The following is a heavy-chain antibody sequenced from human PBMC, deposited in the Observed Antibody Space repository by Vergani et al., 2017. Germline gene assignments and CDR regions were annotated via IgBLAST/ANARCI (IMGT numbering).Heavy chain of an antibody. D-gene: IGHD2-2*01. Sequence: QVQLVQSGAEVKKPGASVKVSCKASGYTFTSYAMHWVRQAPGQRLEWMGWINTGNGNTNYSQKFQGRVTITRDTSASTAYMELSSLRSEDTAVYYCARDWDIVVVYYFDYWGQGTLVTVSS. V-gene: IGHV1-3*04. CDR3: ARDWDIVVVYYFDY. CDR1: GYTFTSYA. CDR2: INTGNGNT. J-gene: IGHJ4*02.